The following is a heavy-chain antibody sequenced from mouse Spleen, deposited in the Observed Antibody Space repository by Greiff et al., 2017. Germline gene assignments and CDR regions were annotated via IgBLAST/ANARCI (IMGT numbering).Heavy chain of an antibody. D-gene: IGHD2-5*01. CDR2: ISNSGGST. J-gene: IGHJ4*01. Sequence: DVKLVESGGGLVKRGGSLKLSCAASGFTFSSYYMSWVRQTPEKRLEWVATISNSGGSTYYPDSVKDRFTISRDNAKNTLYLQMSSLNSEDTAVYYCAREGSYYSNYDAMDYWGQGTSVTVSS. CDR1: GFTFSSYY. V-gene: IGHV5-6-4*01. CDR3: AREGSYYSNYDAMDY.